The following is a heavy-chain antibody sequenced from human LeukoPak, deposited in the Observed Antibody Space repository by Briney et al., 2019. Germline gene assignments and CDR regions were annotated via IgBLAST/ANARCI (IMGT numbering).Heavy chain of an antibody. V-gene: IGHV3-23*01. CDR3: GRGRATDY. CDR1: GFTFSSYG. Sequence: GGTLRLSCVASGFTFSSYGLSWVRQAPGKGLELVSAIRGSGGSTYYADSVKGRFTISRDNSKNTLYLQVNSLRAEDTAVYYCGRGRATDYWGQGTPVTVSS. J-gene: IGHJ4*02. CDR2: IRGSGGST.